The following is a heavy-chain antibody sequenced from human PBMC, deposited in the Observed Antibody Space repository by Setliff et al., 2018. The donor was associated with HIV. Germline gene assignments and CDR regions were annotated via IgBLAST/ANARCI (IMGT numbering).Heavy chain of an antibody. CDR3: ARTQQTYYYYYYYMDV. J-gene: IGHJ6*03. Sequence: SETLSLTCTVSGGSISSSSYYWGWIRQPPGKGLEWIGSIYYSGSTYYNPSLKSRVTISVDTSKNQFSLKLSSVTAADTAVYYCARTQQTYYYYYYYMDVWGKGTTVTVSS. CDR1: GGSISSSSYY. D-gene: IGHD6-13*01. V-gene: IGHV4-39*01. CDR2: IYYSGST.